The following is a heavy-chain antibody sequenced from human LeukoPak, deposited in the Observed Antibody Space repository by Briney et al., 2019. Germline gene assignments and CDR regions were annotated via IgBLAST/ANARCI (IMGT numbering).Heavy chain of an antibody. Sequence: GGSLRLSCAASGFTFSTYWMHWVRQAPGKGLVWVSRIKSDGSTNYADSVKGRFTISRDNAKNTVSLQVNSLRPEDTGVYYCARAPSEIGGYYPEYFRHWGQGTLVTVSS. CDR1: GFTFSTYW. J-gene: IGHJ1*01. V-gene: IGHV3-74*01. CDR3: ARAPSEIGGYYPEYFRH. CDR2: IKSDGST. D-gene: IGHD3-22*01.